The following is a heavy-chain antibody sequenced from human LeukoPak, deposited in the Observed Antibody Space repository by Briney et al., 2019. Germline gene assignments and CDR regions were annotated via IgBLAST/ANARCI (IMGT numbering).Heavy chain of an antibody. CDR2: IYYSGST. J-gene: IGHJ4*02. Sequence: SETLSLTCTVSGGSISSYYWSWIRQPPGKGLEWIGYIYYSGSTNYNPSLKSRVTISVDTSKNQFSLKLSSVTAADTAVYYCARVYPYSGSCLFDYWGQGTLVTVSS. CDR3: ARVYPYSGSCLFDY. D-gene: IGHD1-26*01. CDR1: GGSISSYY. V-gene: IGHV4-59*01.